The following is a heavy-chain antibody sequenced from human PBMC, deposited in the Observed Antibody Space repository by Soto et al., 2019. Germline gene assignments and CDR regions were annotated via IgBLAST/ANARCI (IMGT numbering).Heavy chain of an antibody. CDR3: AIRAVPGAILMVYFAY. CDR2: ISGSGDST. D-gene: IGHD2-2*01. V-gene: IGHV3-23*01. CDR1: GFTFSTYA. Sequence: PGGSLRLSCAASGFTFSTYAMSWVRQAPGKGLEWVSAISGSGDSTYYADPVKGRFPISRDNSKNTLYLQMNSLRAEATAVYYCAIRAVPGAILMVYFAYWAQGALVTVSS. J-gene: IGHJ4*02.